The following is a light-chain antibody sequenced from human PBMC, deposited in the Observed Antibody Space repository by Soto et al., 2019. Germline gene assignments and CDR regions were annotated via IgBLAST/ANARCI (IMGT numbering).Light chain of an antibody. CDR2: DVS. V-gene: IGLV2-14*03. CDR3: SSYPSSTTLV. Sequence: QSALTQPASVSGSPGQSITISCTGTSSDVGGYNSVSWYQQHPGKAPKAMIYDVSKRPSGVSNRFSGSKSGNTASLTFSGLQAGDEADYSCSSYPSSTTLVFGTGTQVTVL. J-gene: IGLJ1*01. CDR1: SSDVGGYNS.